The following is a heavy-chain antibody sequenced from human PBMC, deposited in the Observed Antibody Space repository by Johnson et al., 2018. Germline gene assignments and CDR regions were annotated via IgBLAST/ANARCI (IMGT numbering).Heavy chain of an antibody. CDR1: GFTFSSYW. CDR3: ASLRYNWNSKPMDV. Sequence: VQLVESGGGLVQPGGSLRLSCAASGFTFSSYWMSWVRQAPGKGLEWVANIKQDGSEKYYVDSVKGRFTISRDNAKNSLYLQRNSLRAEDTAVYYCASLRYNWNSKPMDVWGKGTTVTVSS. CDR2: IKQDGSEK. V-gene: IGHV3-7*01. D-gene: IGHD1-1*01. J-gene: IGHJ6*03.